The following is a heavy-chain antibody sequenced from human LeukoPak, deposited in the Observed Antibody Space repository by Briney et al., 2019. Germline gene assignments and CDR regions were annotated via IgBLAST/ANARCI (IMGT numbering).Heavy chain of an antibody. J-gene: IGHJ6*02. CDR2: IYYSGST. D-gene: IGHD6-13*01. CDR1: GGSISSGDYY. Sequence: PSETLSLTCTVSGGSISSGDYYWSWIRQPPGKGLEWIGYIYYSGSTYYNPSLKSRVTISVDTSKNQFSLKLSSVTAADTAVYYCARDLLIAAAGIDYYYGMDVWGQGTTVTVSS. CDR3: ARDLLIAAAGIDYYYGMDV. V-gene: IGHV4-30-4*01.